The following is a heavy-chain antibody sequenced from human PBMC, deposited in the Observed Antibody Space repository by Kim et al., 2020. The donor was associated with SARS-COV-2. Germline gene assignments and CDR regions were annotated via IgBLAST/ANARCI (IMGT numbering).Heavy chain of an antibody. D-gene: IGHD2-2*01. CDR3: AKDWGGEESCSSTSCYLFDY. J-gene: IGHJ4*02. V-gene: IGHV3-23*01. Sequence: FTISRDNSKNTLYLQMNSLRAEDTAVYYCAKDWGGEESCSSTSCYLFDYWGQGTLVTVSS.